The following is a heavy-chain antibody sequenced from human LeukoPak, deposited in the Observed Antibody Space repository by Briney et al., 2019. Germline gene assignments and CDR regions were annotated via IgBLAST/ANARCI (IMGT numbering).Heavy chain of an antibody. Sequence: GESLKISCKGSGYSFTSYWIGWVRQMPGKGLEWMGIIYPGDSDTRYSPSFQGQVTISADKSISTAYLQWSSLKASDTAMYYCARAYYDFWSGYSYYFDYWGQGTLVTVSS. J-gene: IGHJ4*02. CDR1: GYSFTSYW. D-gene: IGHD3-3*01. CDR2: IYPGDSDT. CDR3: ARAYYDFWSGYSYYFDY. V-gene: IGHV5-51*01.